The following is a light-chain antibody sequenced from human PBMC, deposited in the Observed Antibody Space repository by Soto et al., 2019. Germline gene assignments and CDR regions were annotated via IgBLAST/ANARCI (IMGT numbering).Light chain of an antibody. Sequence: EIVLTQSPATLSLSPGERATLSCRASQSVSSYVAWYQQKPGQPPRLLIYDASNRATGIPDRVSGSGSGTDVTLTISSLETEDFAVYYCQQRSNWQVTFGQGTRLEIK. CDR1: QSVSSY. CDR2: DAS. J-gene: IGKJ5*01. V-gene: IGKV3-11*01. CDR3: QQRSNWQVT.